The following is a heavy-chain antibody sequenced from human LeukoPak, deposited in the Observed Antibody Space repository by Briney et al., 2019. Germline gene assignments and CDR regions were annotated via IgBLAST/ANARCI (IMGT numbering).Heavy chain of an antibody. J-gene: IGHJ4*02. Sequence: SETLSLTCAVYGGSFSGYYWSWIRQPPGKGLEWIGEINHSGSTNYNPSLKSRVTISVDTSKNQFSLKLSSVTAADTAVYYCARGVCSGGSCALSDYWGQGTLVTVSS. CDR2: INHSGST. CDR1: GGSFSGYY. V-gene: IGHV4-34*01. CDR3: ARGVCSGGSCALSDY. D-gene: IGHD2-15*01.